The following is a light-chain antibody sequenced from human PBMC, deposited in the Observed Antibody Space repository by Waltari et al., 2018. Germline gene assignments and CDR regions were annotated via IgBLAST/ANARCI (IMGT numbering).Light chain of an antibody. Sequence: EIVLTQSPGTLSLSPGERATLSCRASQSVSSSYLAWYQHKPGQAPRLLIYGASSMATGIPDRFSGSGSGTDFTLTISRLEPEDFAVYYCQQYGSSLLTFGGGTKVEIK. CDR3: QQYGSSLLT. CDR1: QSVSSSY. CDR2: GAS. V-gene: IGKV3-20*01. J-gene: IGKJ4*01.